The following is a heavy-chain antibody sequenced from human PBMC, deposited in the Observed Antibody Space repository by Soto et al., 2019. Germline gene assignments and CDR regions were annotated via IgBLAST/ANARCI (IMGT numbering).Heavy chain of an antibody. CDR2: IYSGGST. V-gene: IGHV3-53*01. CDR1: GFTFGDYA. D-gene: IGHD3-16*01. CDR3: ARDRTGLGGMDV. Sequence: GGSLRLSCTASGFTFGDYAMSWVRQAPGKGLEWVSVIYSGGSTYYADSVKGRFTISRDNSKNTLYLQMNSLRAEDTAVYYCARDRTGLGGMDVWGQRTTVTVSS. J-gene: IGHJ6*02.